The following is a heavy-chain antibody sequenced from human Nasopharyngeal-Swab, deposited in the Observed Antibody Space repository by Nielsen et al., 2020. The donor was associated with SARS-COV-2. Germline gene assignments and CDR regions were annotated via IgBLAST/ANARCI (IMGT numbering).Heavy chain of an antibody. CDR2: IYYSGST. Sequence: SETLSLTCTVSGGSISSGGYYWSWIRQHPGKGLEWIGYIYYSGSTYYNPSLKSRVTISVDTSKNQFSLKLNSVTAADTAVYYCARQAAWGVRHWHFGLWGRGTLVTVSS. J-gene: IGHJ2*01. CDR1: GGSISSGGYY. CDR3: ARQAAWGVRHWHFGL. V-gene: IGHV4-31*03. D-gene: IGHD6-25*01.